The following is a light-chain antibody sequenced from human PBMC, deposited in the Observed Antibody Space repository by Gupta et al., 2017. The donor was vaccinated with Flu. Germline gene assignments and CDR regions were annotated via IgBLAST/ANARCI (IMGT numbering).Light chain of an antibody. V-gene: IGLV2-11*03. Sequence: GQSVAISCTGATVGRNNFVACYQQHPAKPPILMIYDVNERPSGTPDRFSASKSGTTALLTISGLQAEDEADYYYCSYAGNNIYSFGGGTKITVL. CDR2: DVN. CDR3: CSYAGNNIYS. J-gene: IGLJ2*01. CDR1: TVGRNNF.